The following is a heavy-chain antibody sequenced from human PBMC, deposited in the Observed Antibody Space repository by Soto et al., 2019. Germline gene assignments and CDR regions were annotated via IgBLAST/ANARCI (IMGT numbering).Heavy chain of an antibody. V-gene: IGHV1-69*02. D-gene: IGHD5-12*01. CDR1: GGTFSSYT. Sequence: ASVKVSCKASGGTFSSYTISWVRQAPGQGLEWMGRIIPILGIANYAQKFQGRVTITADKSTSTAYMELGSLRSEDTAVYYCARGEYSGYDGGKRAYYYYYYMDVWGKGTTVTVSS. CDR2: IIPILGIA. CDR3: ARGEYSGYDGGKRAYYYYYYMDV. J-gene: IGHJ6*03.